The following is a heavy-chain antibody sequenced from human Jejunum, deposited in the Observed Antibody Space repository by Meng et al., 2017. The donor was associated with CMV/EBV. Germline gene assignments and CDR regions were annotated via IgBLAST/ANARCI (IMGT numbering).Heavy chain of an antibody. D-gene: IGHD1-26*01. Sequence: QAMQRGAEMKKPGASVRVSCKASGYTFTHHGISWIRQAPGQGLEWMGWISCYNGDTNYAQKFQGRVTMTTDTSTSTAYMDLRSLRSDDTAVYYCARVEVGITSGDYWGQGTLVTVSS. CDR1: GYTFTHHG. V-gene: IGHV1-18*01. J-gene: IGHJ4*02. CDR2: ISCYNGDT. CDR3: ARVEVGITSGDY.